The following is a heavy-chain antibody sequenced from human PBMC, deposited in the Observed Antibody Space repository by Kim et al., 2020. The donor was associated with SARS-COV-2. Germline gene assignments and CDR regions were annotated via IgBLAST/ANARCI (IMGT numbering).Heavy chain of an antibody. V-gene: IGHV3-30*18. Sequence: GGSLRLSCAASGFTFSSYGMHWVRQAPGKGLEWVAVISYDGSNKYYADSVKGRFTISRDNSKNTLYLQMNSLRAEDTAVYYCAKDSSPFSCSSTSCSPFDYWGQGTLVTVSS. D-gene: IGHD2-2*01. J-gene: IGHJ4*02. CDR3: AKDSSPFSCSSTSCSPFDY. CDR1: GFTFSSYG. CDR2: ISYDGSNK.